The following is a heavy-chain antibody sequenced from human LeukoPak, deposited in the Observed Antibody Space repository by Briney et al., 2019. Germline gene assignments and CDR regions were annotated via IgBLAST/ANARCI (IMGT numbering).Heavy chain of an antibody. CDR3: ARRLAGDYIDY. D-gene: IGHD3-16*01. CDR2: IYPRDSDI. J-gene: IGHJ4*02. Sequence: GESLKISCKASGYSFTFYRIGWVRQMPGKGLEWMGIIYPRDSDITYSPSFQGQVTISADKSIRTAYLQWSSLKASDTAMYYCARRLAGDYIDYWGQATLVTVSS. CDR1: GYSFTFYR. V-gene: IGHV5-51*01.